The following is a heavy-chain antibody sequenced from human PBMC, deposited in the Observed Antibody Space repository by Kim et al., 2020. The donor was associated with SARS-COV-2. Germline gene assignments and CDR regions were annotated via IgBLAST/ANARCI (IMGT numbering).Heavy chain of an antibody. V-gene: IGHV3-9*01. Sequence: GGSLRLSCLTSGFTFNDYAIYWVRQAPGKGLEWVSGISWNGVSIGYVDSLRGRFIISRDNAKKSAYLEIDSLRPEDTALYYCAKGHGGSFYYYGLEVWGKGTTVTVSS. CDR2: ISWNGVSI. J-gene: IGHJ6*04. D-gene: IGHD3-10*01. CDR3: AKGHGGSFYYYGLEV. CDR1: GFTFNDYA.